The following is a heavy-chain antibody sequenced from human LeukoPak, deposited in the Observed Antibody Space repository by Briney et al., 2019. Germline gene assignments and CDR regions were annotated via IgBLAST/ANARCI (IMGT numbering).Heavy chain of an antibody. CDR2: IYTSEST. J-gene: IGHJ5*02. CDR1: GGSISSSNYY. CDR3: ASFALYGSGSYGNGWFDP. D-gene: IGHD3-10*01. Sequence: SQTLSLTYSVSGGSISSSNYYWSWIRQPAGKGLEWIGRIYTSESTNYNPSLKSRVTISVDTSRNQFSLKLSSVTAADTAVYYCASFALYGSGSYGNGWFDPWGQGTLVTVSS. V-gene: IGHV4-61*02.